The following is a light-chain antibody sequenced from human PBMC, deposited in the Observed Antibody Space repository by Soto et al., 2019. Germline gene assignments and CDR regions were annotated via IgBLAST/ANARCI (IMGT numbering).Light chain of an antibody. V-gene: IGKV1-33*01. CDR1: QDISNH. CDR3: QKHDGVPL. Sequence: DIQLTQSPSSLSASVGDRVTITCQASQDISNHLNWYQQKPGKAPNLLIYEASDLETGVPSRFSGGGSGTFFSFTINRLQPEDIATYYCQKHDGVPLFGPGTKVEIK. J-gene: IGKJ3*01. CDR2: EAS.